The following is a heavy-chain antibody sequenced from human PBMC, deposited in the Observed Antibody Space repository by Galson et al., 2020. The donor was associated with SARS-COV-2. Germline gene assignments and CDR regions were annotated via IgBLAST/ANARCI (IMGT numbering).Heavy chain of an antibody. V-gene: IGHV1-2*02. Sequence: ASVKVSCKASGYTFTGYYMHWVRQAPGQGLEWMGWINPNSGGTNYAQKFQGRVTMTRDTSISTAYMELSRLRSDDTAVYYCARAWGYYDSSGYFFWGQGTLVTVSS. J-gene: IGHJ4*02. D-gene: IGHD3-22*01. CDR2: INPNSGGT. CDR3: ARAWGYYDSSGYFF. CDR1: GYTFTGYY.